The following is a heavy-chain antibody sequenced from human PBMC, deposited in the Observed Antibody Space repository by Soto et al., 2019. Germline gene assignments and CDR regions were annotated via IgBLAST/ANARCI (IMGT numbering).Heavy chain of an antibody. D-gene: IGHD6-13*01. CDR1: GFTFSSYA. J-gene: IGHJ4*02. V-gene: IGHV3-30-3*01. CDR2: ISYDGSNK. CDR3: ASSNPEQQLDY. Sequence: GGSLRLSCAASGFTFSSYAMHWVRQAPGKGLEWVAVISYDGSNKYYADSVKGRFTISRDNSKNTLYLQMNSLRAEDTAVYYCASSNPEQQLDYWGQGTLVTVSS.